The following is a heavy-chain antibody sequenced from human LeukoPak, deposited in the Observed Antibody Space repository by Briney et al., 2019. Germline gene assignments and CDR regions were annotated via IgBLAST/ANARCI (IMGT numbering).Heavy chain of an antibody. J-gene: IGHJ5*02. CDR3: ARGSVNWFDP. D-gene: IGHD6-19*01. CDR1: GGTFSSYA. Sequence: ASVKVSCKASGGTFSSYAISWVRQAPGQGLEWMGGIIPIFGTANCAQKFQGRVTITTDESTSTAYMELSSLRSEGTAVYYCARGSVNWFDPWGQGTLVTVSS. V-gene: IGHV1-69*05. CDR2: IIPIFGTA.